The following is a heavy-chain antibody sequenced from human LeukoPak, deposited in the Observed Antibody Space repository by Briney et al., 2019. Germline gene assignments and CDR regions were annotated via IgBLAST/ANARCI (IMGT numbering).Heavy chain of an antibody. CDR1: GGSITSGNYY. V-gene: IGHV4-39*02. CDR2: ISSSGNT. J-gene: IGHJ4*02. Sequence: SETLSLTCAVSGGSITSGNYYWGWIRQPPGKGLEWIGGISSSGNTYYNPSLKSRITISIDTSKNHFSLKLSSVTAADTAVYYCARLGAGPTYYDFWSGYSSFYFDYWGQGTLVTVSS. CDR3: ARLGAGPTYYDFWSGYSSFYFDY. D-gene: IGHD3-3*01.